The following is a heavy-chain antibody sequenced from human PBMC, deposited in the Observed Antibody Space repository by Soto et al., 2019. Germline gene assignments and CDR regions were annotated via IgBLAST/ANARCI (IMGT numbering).Heavy chain of an antibody. D-gene: IGHD6-13*01. CDR1: GYTFTSYY. Sequence: ASVKVSCKASGYTFTSYYMHWVRQAPGQGLEWMGIINPSGGSTSYAQKFQGRVTMTRDTSTSTVYMELSSLRSGDTAVYYCARLAAAGTKTYYYYGMDVWGQGTTVTVSS. CDR3: ARLAAAGTKTYYYYGMDV. J-gene: IGHJ6*02. V-gene: IGHV1-46*01. CDR2: INPSGGST.